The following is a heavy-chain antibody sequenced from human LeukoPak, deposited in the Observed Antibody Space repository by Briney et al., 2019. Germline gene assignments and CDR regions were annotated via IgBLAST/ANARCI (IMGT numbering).Heavy chain of an antibody. D-gene: IGHD6-19*01. J-gene: IGHJ4*02. CDR3: AKESGFGWSYYFDY. Sequence: GGSLRLSRAASGFTFSSYAMSWVRQAPGKGLEWVSTISGGVGSTYYADSVKGRFTISRDNSKNTLYLQMNSLKAEDTAVYYCAKESGFGWSYYFDYWGQGTLVTVSS. V-gene: IGHV3-23*01. CDR2: ISGGVGST. CDR1: GFTFSSYA.